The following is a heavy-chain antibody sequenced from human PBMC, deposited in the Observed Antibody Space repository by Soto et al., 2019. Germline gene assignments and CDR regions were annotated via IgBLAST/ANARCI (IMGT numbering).Heavy chain of an antibody. CDR2: IWYDGSNK. D-gene: IGHD3-10*01. CDR1: GFTFSSYG. J-gene: IGHJ6*02. V-gene: IGHV3-33*01. Sequence: PGGSLRLSCAASGFTFSSYGMHWVRQAPGKGLEWVAVIWYDGSNKYYADSVKGRFTISRDNSKNTLYLQMNSLRAEDTAVYYCARDPRSGYYYYYGMDVWGQGTTVTVSS. CDR3: ARDPRSGYYYYYGMDV.